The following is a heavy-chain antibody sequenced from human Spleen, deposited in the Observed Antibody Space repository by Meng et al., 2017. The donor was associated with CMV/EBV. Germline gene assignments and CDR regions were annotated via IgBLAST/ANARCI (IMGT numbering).Heavy chain of an antibody. CDR3: ARGSLAAAAGKGLYYYYGMDV. V-gene: IGHV3-74*01. CDR1: GFTFSSYW. CDR2: INSDGSST. J-gene: IGHJ6*02. Sequence: GESLKISCAASGFTFSSYWMHWVRQAPGKGLVWVSRINSDGSSTSYADSVKGRFTISRDNAKNSLYLQMNSLRAEDTAVYYCARGSLAAAAGKGLYYYYGMDVWGQGTTVTVSS. D-gene: IGHD6-13*01.